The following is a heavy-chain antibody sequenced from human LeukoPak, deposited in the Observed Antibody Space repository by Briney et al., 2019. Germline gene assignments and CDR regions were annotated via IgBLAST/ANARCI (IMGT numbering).Heavy chain of an antibody. V-gene: IGHV3-53*01. D-gene: IGHD3-10*02. CDR2: IYSGGST. CDR3: AKCFRSKKYFDY. Sequence: GGSLRLSCAASGFTVSSNYMSWVRQAPGKGLEWVSVIYSGGSTYYADSVKGRFTISRDNAKNSLYLQMNSLRAEDTAVYYCAKCFRSKKYFDYWGQGTLVTVSS. J-gene: IGHJ4*02. CDR1: GFTVSSNY.